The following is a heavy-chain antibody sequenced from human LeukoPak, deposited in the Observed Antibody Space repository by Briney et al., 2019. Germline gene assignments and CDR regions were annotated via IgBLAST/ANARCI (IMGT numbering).Heavy chain of an antibody. J-gene: IGHJ4*02. CDR1: GFTFSSYS. Sequence: GGSLRLSCAASGFTFSSYSMNWVRQAPGKGLEWVSSISSSSSYIYYADSVKGRFTISRDNAKNSLYLQMNSLIAEDTAVYYCARDPKDYGDTGHYWGQGTLVTVSS. D-gene: IGHD4-17*01. CDR2: ISSSSSYI. CDR3: ARDPKDYGDTGHY. V-gene: IGHV3-21*01.